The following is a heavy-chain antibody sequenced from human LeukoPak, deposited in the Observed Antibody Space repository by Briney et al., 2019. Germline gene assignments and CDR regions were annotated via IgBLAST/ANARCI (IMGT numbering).Heavy chain of an antibody. CDR1: GGSFSGYY. Sequence: ASETLSLTCAVYGGSFSGYYWSWIRQPPGKGLEWIGEINHSGSTNYNPSLKSRVTISVDTSKNQFSLKLTSVTAADTAVYYCARVKSIAGRPDWFDPWGQGTLVTVSS. V-gene: IGHV4-34*01. CDR3: ARVKSIAGRPDWFDP. D-gene: IGHD6-6*01. CDR2: INHSGST. J-gene: IGHJ5*02.